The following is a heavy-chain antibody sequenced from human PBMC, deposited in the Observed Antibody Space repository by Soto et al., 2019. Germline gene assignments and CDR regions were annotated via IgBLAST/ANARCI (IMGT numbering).Heavy chain of an antibody. D-gene: IGHD3-10*01. V-gene: IGHV4-4*02. J-gene: IGHJ4*02. Sequence: QVQLQESGPGLVKPSGTLSLTCAVSSGSISSSNWWSWVRQPPGKGLEWIGEIYHSGSTNYNPSLKSRVTISVDKSKNQFSLKLSSVTAADTAVYYCASRNVGYGSGSNMGYWGQGTLVTVSS. CDR3: ASRNVGYGSGSNMGY. CDR1: SGSISSSNW. CDR2: IYHSGST.